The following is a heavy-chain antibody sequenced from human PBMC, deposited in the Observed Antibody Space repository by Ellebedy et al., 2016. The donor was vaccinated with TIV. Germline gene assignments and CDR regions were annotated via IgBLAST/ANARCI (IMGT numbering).Heavy chain of an antibody. CDR1: GFTFDDYA. J-gene: IGHJ6*02. V-gene: IGHV3-43D*03. CDR3: AKELDIRALQYGMDV. D-gene: IGHD2-2*03. CDR2: ISWDGGST. Sequence: GESLKISXAASGFTFDDYAMHWVRQAPGKGLEWVSLISWDGGSTYYADSVKGRFTISRDNSKNSLYLQMNSLRAEDTALYYCAKELDIRALQYGMDVWGQGTTVTVSS.